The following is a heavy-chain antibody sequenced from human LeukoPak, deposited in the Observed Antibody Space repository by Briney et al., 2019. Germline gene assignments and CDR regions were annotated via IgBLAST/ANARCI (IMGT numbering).Heavy chain of an antibody. CDR2: IYSGGST. J-gene: IGHJ4*02. D-gene: IGHD5/OR15-5a*01. CDR3: ARDSLGMSTLDS. CDR1: GFTVNNNY. Sequence: GGSLRLSCAASGFTVNNNYMSWVRQAPGKGLEWVSVIYSGGSTYYADSVKGRFTISRDSSKNTLYLQMNSPRAEDTAVYYCARDSLGMSTLDSWGQGTLVTVSS. V-gene: IGHV3-53*01.